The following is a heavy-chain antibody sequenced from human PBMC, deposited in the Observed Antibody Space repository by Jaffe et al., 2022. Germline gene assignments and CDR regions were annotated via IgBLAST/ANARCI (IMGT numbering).Heavy chain of an antibody. CDR2: INHSGST. CDR1: GGSFSGYY. J-gene: IGHJ3*02. D-gene: IGHD2-2*01. Sequence: QVQLQQWGAGLLKPSETLSLTCAVYGGSFSGYYWSWIRQPPGKGLEWIGEINHSGSTNYNPSLKSRVTISVDTSKNQFSLKLSSVTAADTAVYYCARVHMWDIVVVLDAFDIWGQGTMVTVSS. V-gene: IGHV4-34*01. CDR3: ARVHMWDIVVVLDAFDI.